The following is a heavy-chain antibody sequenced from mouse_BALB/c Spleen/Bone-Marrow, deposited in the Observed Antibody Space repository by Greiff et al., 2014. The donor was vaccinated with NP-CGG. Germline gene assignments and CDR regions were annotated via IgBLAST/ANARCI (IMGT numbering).Heavy chain of an antibody. CDR2: IYPGSGST. V-gene: IGHV1-55*01. D-gene: IGHD3-1*01. Sequence: VQLQQSGAELVKPGTSVKLSCKASGYNFTSYWINWVKLRPGQGLEWIGDIYPGSGSTNYNEKFKSKATLAVDTSSSKAYMQLSSLSSEDSALYYCARLSQLGRLAYWGQGTLVTVSA. CDR1: GYNFTSYW. J-gene: IGHJ3*01. CDR3: ARLSQLGRLAY.